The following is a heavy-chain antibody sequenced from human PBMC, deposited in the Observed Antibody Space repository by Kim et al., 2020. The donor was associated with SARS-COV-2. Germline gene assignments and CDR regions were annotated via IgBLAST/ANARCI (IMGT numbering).Heavy chain of an antibody. J-gene: IGHJ3*02. V-gene: IGHV3-64*01. CDR1: GFTLSSFS. CDR2: ISYNGGPT. CDR3: ARVGGAGTFDI. Sequence: GGSLRLSCTASGFTLSSFSMHWVRQAPGKGLEYVSAISYNGGPTFYANSVEGRFTISRDSSKNTLYLQMGSLRAEDMAVYYCARVGGAGTFDIWGQGTMV. D-gene: IGHD3-10*01.